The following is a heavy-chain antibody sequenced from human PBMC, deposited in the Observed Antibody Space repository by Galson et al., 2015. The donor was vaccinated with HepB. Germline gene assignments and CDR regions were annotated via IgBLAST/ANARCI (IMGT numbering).Heavy chain of an antibody. CDR2: ISYDGGNR. CDR1: GFTFSSYG. D-gene: IGHD3-10*01. Sequence: SLRLSCAASGFTFSSYGMHWVRQAPGKGLEWVAVISYDGGNRDSGYSVQGRGAISIDNADNKLHLHMKSLRGEATGAYYCAKARMRSGSYIHIFCPSRMPCRGPRTTVT. CDR3: AKARMRSGSYIHIFCPSRMPC. V-gene: IGHV3-30*18. J-gene: IGHJ6*02.